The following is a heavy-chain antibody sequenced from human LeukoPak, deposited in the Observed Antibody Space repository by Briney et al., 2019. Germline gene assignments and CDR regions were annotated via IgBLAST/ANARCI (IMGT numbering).Heavy chain of an antibody. Sequence: PGGSLRLSCAASGFTFSSYAMGWVRQAPGKGLEWVPAVSGSGGTTHYADSLKGRFTISRDNAKNSLYLQMNNLRAEDTAVYYCARGPATRVYYFDYWGQGTLVTVSS. CDR2: VSGSGGTT. V-gene: IGHV3-23*01. CDR3: ARGPATRVYYFDY. CDR1: GFTFSSYA. D-gene: IGHD1-26*01. J-gene: IGHJ4*02.